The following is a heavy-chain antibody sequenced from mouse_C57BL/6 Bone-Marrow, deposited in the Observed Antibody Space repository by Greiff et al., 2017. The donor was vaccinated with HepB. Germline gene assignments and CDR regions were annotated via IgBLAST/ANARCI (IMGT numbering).Heavy chain of an antibody. CDR3: ARRGVLYYFDY. CDR2: IDPKSGGT. Sequence: QVQLQQPGAELVKPGASVKLSCKASGYTFTSYWMHWVKQRPGRGLEWIGRIDPKSGGTKYNEKFKSKATLTVDKPSSTAYMQLSSLTSEDSAVYYCARRGVLYYFDYWGQGTTLTVSS. V-gene: IGHV1-72*01. CDR1: GYTFTSYW. J-gene: IGHJ2*01.